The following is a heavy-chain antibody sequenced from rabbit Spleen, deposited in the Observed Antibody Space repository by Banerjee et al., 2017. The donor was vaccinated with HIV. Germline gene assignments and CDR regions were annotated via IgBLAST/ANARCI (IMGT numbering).Heavy chain of an antibody. CDR2: IWTSSGST. D-gene: IGHD1-1*01. Sequence: QSLEESGGDLVQPEGSLTLTCKASEFDFNSYYMCWVRQAPGKGLEWIACIWTSSGSTYYADWAKGRFTISRTSSTTVTLRMTSLTAADRATYFCARDLVAVIGWNFNLWGPGTLVTVS. CDR3: ARDLVAVIGWNFNL. V-gene: IGHV1S40*01. J-gene: IGHJ4*01. CDR1: EFDFNSYY.